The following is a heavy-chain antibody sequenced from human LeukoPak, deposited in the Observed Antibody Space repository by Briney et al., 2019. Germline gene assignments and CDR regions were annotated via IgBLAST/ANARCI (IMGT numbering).Heavy chain of an antibody. CDR1: GFTFSSYS. D-gene: IGHD3-22*01. CDR3: ARDQTMIVVENAFDI. Sequence: GGSLRFSCAASGFTFSSYSMNWVRQAPGKGLEWVSSISSSSSYIYYADSVKGRFTISRDNAKNSLYLQMNSLRAEDTAVYYCARDQTMIVVENAFDIWGQGTMVTVSS. J-gene: IGHJ3*02. V-gene: IGHV3-21*01. CDR2: ISSSSSYI.